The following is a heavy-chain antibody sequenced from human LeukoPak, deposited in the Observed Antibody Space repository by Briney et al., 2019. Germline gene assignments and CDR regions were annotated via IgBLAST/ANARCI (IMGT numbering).Heavy chain of an antibody. D-gene: IGHD2-15*01. J-gene: IGHJ4*02. CDR2: IRTKANSYAT. V-gene: IGHV3-73*01. Sequence: PGGSLRLSCAASGFTFSGSSIHWVRQASGKGLEWVGLIRTKANSYATAYAASVTGRFTISRDDSKDTSYLQMNSLRAEDTAVYYCAKDNMVWGYCSGGSCSHFDYWGQGTLVTVSS. CDR3: AKDNMVWGYCSGGSCSHFDY. CDR1: GFTFSGSS.